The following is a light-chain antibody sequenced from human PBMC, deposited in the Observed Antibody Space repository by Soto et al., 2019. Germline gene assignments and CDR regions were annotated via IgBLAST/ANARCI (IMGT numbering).Light chain of an antibody. V-gene: IGKV3-15*01. Sequence: EIVMTQSPATLSVSPGERATLSCRASQSVSSNLAWYQQKPGQAPRLLIYDASTRATGIPARFSGSGSGSGPEFTLALSSLQSEDFAVYYCQQYHNWPPVTFGGGTKVEIK. CDR3: QQYHNWPPVT. CDR1: QSVSSN. J-gene: IGKJ4*01. CDR2: DAS.